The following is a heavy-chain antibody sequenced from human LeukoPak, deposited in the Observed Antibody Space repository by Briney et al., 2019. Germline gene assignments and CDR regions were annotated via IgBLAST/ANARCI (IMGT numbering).Heavy chain of an antibody. V-gene: IGHV3-23*01. Sequence: GGSLRLSCAASGFSFSSYAMTWARQAPVKGLEWVSAISGSGGSTYYADSVKGRFTISRDNSKNTLYLQMNSLRAEDTAVYYCAKDQFIVGAHLPGDYWGQGTLVTVSS. CDR2: ISGSGGST. D-gene: IGHD1-26*01. J-gene: IGHJ4*02. CDR3: AKDQFIVGAHLPGDY. CDR1: GFSFSSYA.